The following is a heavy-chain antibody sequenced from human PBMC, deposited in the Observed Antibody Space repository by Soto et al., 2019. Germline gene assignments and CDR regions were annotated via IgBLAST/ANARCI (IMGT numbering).Heavy chain of an antibody. Sequence: SETLSLTCTVSGGSISSYYWSWIRQPPGKGLEWIGYIYYSGSTNYNPSLKSRVTISVDTSKNQFSLKLSSVTAADTAVYYCARGPPGGGSYFDYWGQGTLVTVSS. D-gene: IGHD1-26*01. J-gene: IGHJ4*02. CDR3: ARGPPGGGSYFDY. CDR1: GGSISSYY. V-gene: IGHV4-59*01. CDR2: IYYSGST.